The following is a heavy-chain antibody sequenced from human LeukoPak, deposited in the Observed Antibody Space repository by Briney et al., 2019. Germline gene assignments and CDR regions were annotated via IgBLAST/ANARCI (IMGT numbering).Heavy chain of an antibody. CDR2: ISSSSSYI. J-gene: IGHJ4*02. D-gene: IGHD3-9*01. CDR1: GLTFSSYS. V-gene: IGHV3-21*04. CDR3: AKSSTYYDILTGYLGHYFDY. Sequence: GGSLRLSCAASGLTFSSYSMNWVRQAPGKGLEWVSSISSSSSYIYYADSVKGRFTISRDNSKNTLYLQMNSLRAEDTAVYYCAKSSTYYDILTGYLGHYFDYWGQGTLVTVSS.